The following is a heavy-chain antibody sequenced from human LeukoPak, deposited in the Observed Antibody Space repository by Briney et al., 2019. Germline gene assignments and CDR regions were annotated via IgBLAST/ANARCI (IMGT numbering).Heavy chain of an antibody. D-gene: IGHD3-3*01. Sequence: SETLSLTCAVYGGTFSGYYWSWIPQPPGKGLEWIREINHSGSTNYKPSLKSRVTISVDTAKNQFSLKLSSVTAADTAVYYCARGRTYYDFWSANKGRFDPWGKGTLVTVSS. CDR3: ARGRTYYDFWSANKGRFDP. V-gene: IGHV4-34*01. CDR1: GGTFSGYY. CDR2: INHSGST. J-gene: IGHJ5*02.